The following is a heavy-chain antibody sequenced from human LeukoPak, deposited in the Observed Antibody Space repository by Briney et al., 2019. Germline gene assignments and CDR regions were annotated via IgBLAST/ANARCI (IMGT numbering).Heavy chain of an antibody. D-gene: IGHD4-17*01. CDR3: ATGQTTPVLVDTLHF. J-gene: IGHJ4*02. CDR2: FDPDKAET. CDR1: GYTVTELS. Sequence: GASVKVSCKVSGYTVTELSIHWVRQAPGKGLEWMGGFDPDKAETVFAGKFQGRVTMAEDTSTNTAYMELTSLRSEDTAVYYCATGQTTPVLVDTLHFWGQGTLVTVSS. V-gene: IGHV1-24*01.